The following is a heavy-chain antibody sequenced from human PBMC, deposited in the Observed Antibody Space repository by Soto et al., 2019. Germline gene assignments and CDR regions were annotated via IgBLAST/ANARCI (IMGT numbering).Heavy chain of an antibody. CDR1: GFTFSSYG. J-gene: IGHJ6*02. V-gene: IGHV3-30*18. Sequence: GGSLRLSCAASGFTFSSYGMHWVRQAPGKGLEWVAVISYDGSNKYYADSVKGRFTISRDNSKNTLYLQMNSLRAEDTAVYCCAKDSRPFLCYYGMDVWGQGTPVTVSS. D-gene: IGHD2-21*01. CDR2: ISYDGSNK. CDR3: AKDSRPFLCYYGMDV.